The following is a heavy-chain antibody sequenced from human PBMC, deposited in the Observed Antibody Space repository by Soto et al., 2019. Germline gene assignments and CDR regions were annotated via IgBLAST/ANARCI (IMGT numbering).Heavy chain of an antibody. CDR3: ARSGHRFDY. D-gene: IGHD3-10*01. CDR1: GGSFSGYY. CDR2: INHSGST. Sequence: SETLSLTCAVYGGSFSGYYWTWIRQPPGTGLEWIGEINHSGSTNYNPSLKSRVTISVDTSKNQFSLKLTSVTAADTAVYYCARSGHRFDYWGQGILVTVSS. V-gene: IGHV4-34*01. J-gene: IGHJ4*02.